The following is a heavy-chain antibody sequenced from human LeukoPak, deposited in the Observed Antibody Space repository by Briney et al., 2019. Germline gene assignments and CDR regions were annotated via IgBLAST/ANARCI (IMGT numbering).Heavy chain of an antibody. J-gene: IGHJ3*02. Sequence: ASVTVSCKASGYTFTTYNINWVRQAPGQGLEWMGWISGYNGNTNYAQKLQGRVTMTTDTSTSTAYMELRSLKSDDTAVYYCASAMVRGVKRDAFDIWGQGTMVTVSS. CDR2: ISGYNGNT. CDR3: ASAMVRGVKRDAFDI. CDR1: GYTFTTYN. V-gene: IGHV1-18*01. D-gene: IGHD3-10*01.